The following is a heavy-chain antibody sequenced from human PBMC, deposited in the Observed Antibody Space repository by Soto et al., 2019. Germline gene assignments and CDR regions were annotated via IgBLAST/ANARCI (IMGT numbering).Heavy chain of an antibody. J-gene: IGHJ4*02. CDR3: ARETYYYDSSGYYRYLDY. CDR2: INPSGGST. CDR1: GYTFTSYY. Sequence: QVQLVQSGAEVKKPGASVKVSCKASGYTFTSYYLHWVRQAPGQGLEWMGIINPSGGSTTYAQKFQRRVTMTRDTSTSTVYMELSSLRSEDTAMYYCARETYYYDSSGYYRYLDYWGQGTLVTVSS. D-gene: IGHD3-22*01. V-gene: IGHV1-46*03.